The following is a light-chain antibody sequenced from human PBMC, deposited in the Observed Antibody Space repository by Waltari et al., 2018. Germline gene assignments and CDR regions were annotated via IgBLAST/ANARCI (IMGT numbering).Light chain of an antibody. J-gene: IGKJ4*01. CDR2: GAS. CDR3: QQYYSTMLT. CDR1: QGIRDS. V-gene: IGKV1-NL1*01. Sequence: DIQMTQSPSSLSASVGDRVTITCRASQGIRDSLAWYQQKPGKAPKVLVYGASVLESGVPSRFRGSGSETDFTLTISSLQPEDFATYYCQQYYSTMLTFGGGTKVEIE.